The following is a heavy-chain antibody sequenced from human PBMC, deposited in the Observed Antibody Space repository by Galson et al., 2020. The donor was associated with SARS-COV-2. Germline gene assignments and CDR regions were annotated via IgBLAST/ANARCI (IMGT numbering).Heavy chain of an antibody. Sequence: GESLKISCVASGFTFSDYYMSWIRQAPGKGLEWVSYISSSSSYTNYADSVKGRFTISRDNAKNSLYLQMNSLRAEDTAVYYCARDLGRGSSKIHRRFYYYGMDVWGQGTTVTVSS. CDR3: ARDLGRGSSKIHRRFYYYGMDV. CDR1: GFTFSDYY. J-gene: IGHJ6*02. CDR2: ISSSSSYT. V-gene: IGHV3-11*05. D-gene: IGHD6-13*01.